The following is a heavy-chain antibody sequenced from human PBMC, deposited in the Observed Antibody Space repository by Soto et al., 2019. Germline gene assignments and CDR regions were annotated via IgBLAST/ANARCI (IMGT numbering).Heavy chain of an antibody. D-gene: IGHD3-3*01. V-gene: IGHV4-31*03. Sequence: QVQLQESGPGLVKPSQTLSLTCTVSGCSISSGGYYWSWIRQHPGKGLEWIGYIYYSGSTYYNPSLKSRVTISVDTSKNQFSQKLSSVTAADTAVYYCARFRATLTIFGVVTQPYYYYGMDVWGQGTTVTVSS. CDR3: ARFRATLTIFGVVTQPYYYYGMDV. J-gene: IGHJ6*02. CDR1: GCSISSGGYY. CDR2: IYYSGST.